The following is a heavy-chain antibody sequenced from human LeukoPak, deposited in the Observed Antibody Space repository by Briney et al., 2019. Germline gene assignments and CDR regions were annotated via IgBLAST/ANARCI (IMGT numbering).Heavy chain of an antibody. Sequence: SETLSLTCTVSSYSLSSHYYWGWIRQTPEKGLEWIGSFYHTGSTYYNPSLKSRVSISLDTSTNQFSLKLTSVTAADTAVYYCARVTRIAVDQEYYFDYWGQGTLVTVSS. J-gene: IGHJ4*02. CDR2: FYHTGST. V-gene: IGHV4-38-2*02. CDR3: ARVTRIAVDQEYYFDY. CDR1: SYSLSSHYY. D-gene: IGHD6-19*01.